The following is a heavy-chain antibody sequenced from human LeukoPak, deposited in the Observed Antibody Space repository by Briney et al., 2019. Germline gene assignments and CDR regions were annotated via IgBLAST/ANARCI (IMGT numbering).Heavy chain of an antibody. J-gene: IGHJ4*02. CDR2: VSAYNGRT. CDR1: GYTFINHG. D-gene: IGHD3-3*01. CDR3: GRWSPDPNDS. Sequence: GASVTVSFTASGYTFINHGISWVRQAPGQGLEWMGWVSAYNGRTEYAQKFQDRVTMTTDTSTTTGYMELRSLSSDVTAVYFCGRWSPDPNDSWGEGTLVTVSS. V-gene: IGHV1-18*01.